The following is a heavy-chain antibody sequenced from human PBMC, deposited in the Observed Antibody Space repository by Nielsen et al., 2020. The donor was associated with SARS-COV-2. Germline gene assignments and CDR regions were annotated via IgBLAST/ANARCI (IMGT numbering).Heavy chain of an antibody. Sequence: GESLKISCAASGFTFSSYDMHWVRQATGKGLEWVPAIGTAGDTYYPGSVKGRFTISRENAKNSLYLQMNSLRAGDTAVYYCARGSITGGFDPWGQGTLVTVSS. CDR1: GFTFSSYD. J-gene: IGHJ5*02. CDR2: IGTAGDT. V-gene: IGHV3-13*04. D-gene: IGHD1-20*01. CDR3: ARGSITGGFDP.